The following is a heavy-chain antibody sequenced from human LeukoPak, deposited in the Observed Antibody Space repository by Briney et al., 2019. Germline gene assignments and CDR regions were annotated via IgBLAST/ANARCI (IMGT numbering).Heavy chain of an antibody. CDR3: VREYVGGPFDS. V-gene: IGHV1-46*01. D-gene: IGHD3-10*02. Sequence: ASVKVSCKTSGYTFTNYYIHWVRQTPGQGLEWMGVIYLTGGETDSAQRFRGRFTVTREVSTSTVYMELRRLTSEDTAVYYCVREYVGGPFDSWGLGTLVTVSA. CDR2: IYLTGGET. CDR1: GYTFTNYY. J-gene: IGHJ4*02.